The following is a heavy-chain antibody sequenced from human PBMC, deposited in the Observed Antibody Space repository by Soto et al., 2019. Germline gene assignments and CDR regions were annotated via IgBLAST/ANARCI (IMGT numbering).Heavy chain of an antibody. J-gene: IGHJ5*02. CDR1: GGSFSGYY. Sequence: PSETLSLTCAVYGGSFSGYYWSWIRQPPGKGLEWIGEINHSGSTNYNPSLKSRVTISVDTSKNQFSLKLSSVTAADTAVYYCARGYSSSWYFSGYNWFDPWGQGTLVTVSS. V-gene: IGHV4-34*01. CDR2: INHSGST. CDR3: ARGYSSSWYFSGYNWFDP. D-gene: IGHD6-13*01.